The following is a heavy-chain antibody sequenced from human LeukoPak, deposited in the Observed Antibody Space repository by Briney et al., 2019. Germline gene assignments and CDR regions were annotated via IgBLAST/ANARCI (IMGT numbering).Heavy chain of an antibody. V-gene: IGHV3-11*04. D-gene: IGHD4-23*01. Sequence: GGSLRLSCVASGFTFSDYYMSWIRQAPGKGLEWVSYISSSSSTIYYADSVKGRFTISRDNAKNSLYLQMNSQRAEDTAVYYCARDGTTVVTLYYYYYYMDVWGKGTTVTVSS. CDR1: GFTFSDYY. CDR2: ISSSSSTI. CDR3: ARDGTTVVTLYYYYYYMDV. J-gene: IGHJ6*03.